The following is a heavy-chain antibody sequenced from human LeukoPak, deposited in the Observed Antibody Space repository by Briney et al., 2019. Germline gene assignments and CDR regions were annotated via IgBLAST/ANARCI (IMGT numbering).Heavy chain of an antibody. CDR2: ISAYNGNT. CDR3: ARYSGYSVQNWFDP. Sequence: ASVTVSCKASGYTFTSYGISWVRQAPGQGLEWMGWISAYNGNTNYAQKPQGRVTMTTDTSTSTAYMELRSLRSDDTAVYYCARYSGYSVQNWFDPWGQGTLVTVSS. CDR1: GYTFTSYG. J-gene: IGHJ5*02. V-gene: IGHV1-18*01. D-gene: IGHD5/OR15-5a*01.